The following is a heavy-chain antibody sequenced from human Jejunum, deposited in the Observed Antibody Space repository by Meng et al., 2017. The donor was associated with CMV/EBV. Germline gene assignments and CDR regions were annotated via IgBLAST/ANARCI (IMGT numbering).Heavy chain of an antibody. CDR3: ARDETTGYYYYGMDV. CDR2: ISSRTSYV. V-gene: IGHV3-21*01. J-gene: IGHJ6*02. CDR1: FLLSNSR. D-gene: IGHD2-8*02. Sequence: FLLSNSRMTWLRPAPGQGLEWVSSISSRTSYVDYADSVKGRFTISRDNIKNSLYLQMNSLRAEDTAVYFCARDETTGYYYYGMDVWGQGTTVTVSS.